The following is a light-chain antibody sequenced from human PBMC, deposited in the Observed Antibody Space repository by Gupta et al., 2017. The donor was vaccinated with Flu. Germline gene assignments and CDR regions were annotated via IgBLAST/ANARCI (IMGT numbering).Light chain of an antibody. V-gene: IGKV3-20*01. CDR1: QSVSSSY. CDR2: GAS. CDR3: QQYGSSLWT. J-gene: IGKJ1*01. Sequence: IVLTQSLGTLSFSPGERATLSCRASQSVSSSYLAWYQQKPGQAPRLLIYGASSRATGTPDRFSGSGSGTDFTLTISRLEPEDFAVYYCQQYGSSLWTFGQGTKVEIK.